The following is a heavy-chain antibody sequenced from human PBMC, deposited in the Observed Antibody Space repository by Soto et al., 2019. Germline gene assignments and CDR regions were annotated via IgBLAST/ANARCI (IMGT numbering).Heavy chain of an antibody. CDR3: ARWCGSYNFYY. D-gene: IGHD1-26*01. V-gene: IGHV3-21*01. CDR1: GFTFSTYS. Sequence: EVQLVESGGGLVKPGGSLRLSCAASGFTFSTYSMSWVRQAPGTGLEWVSSISGSSSYIYYADSVKGRFTISRDNAKNSLYLQMNSLRAEDTAVYYCARWCGSYNFYYWGQGTLVTVSS. CDR2: ISGSSSYI. J-gene: IGHJ4*02.